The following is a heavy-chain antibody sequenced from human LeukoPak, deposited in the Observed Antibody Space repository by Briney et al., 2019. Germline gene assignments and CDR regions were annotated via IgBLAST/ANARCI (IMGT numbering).Heavy chain of an antibody. CDR3: ASHLQFDV. D-gene: IGHD5-24*01. CDR1: GYSFTSYW. V-gene: IGHV5-51*01. CDR2: ISPGDSDT. J-gene: IGHJ2*01. Sequence: PGGSLRLSCKGSGYSFTSYWIGWVRQMPGKGLEWMGIISPGDSDTRYSPSFPGQVTISAAKSINTASLQWTSPKASPTAMYFRASHLQFDVWGRGTLVTVSS.